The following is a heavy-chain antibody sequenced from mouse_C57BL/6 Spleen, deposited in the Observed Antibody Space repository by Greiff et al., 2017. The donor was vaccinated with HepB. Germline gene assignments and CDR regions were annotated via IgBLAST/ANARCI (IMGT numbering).Heavy chain of an antibody. CDR2: IDPSDSET. D-gene: IGHD2-4*01. CDR1: GYTFTSYW. V-gene: IGHV1-52*01. CDR3: ATGDYDNYAMDY. Sequence: QVQLQQPGAELVRPGSSVKLSCKASGYTFTSYWMHWVKQRPIQGLEWIGNIDPSDSETHYNQKFKDKATWTVDKSSSTAYRQLSSLTSEDSAVYYCATGDYDNYAMDYWGQGTSVTVSS. J-gene: IGHJ4*01.